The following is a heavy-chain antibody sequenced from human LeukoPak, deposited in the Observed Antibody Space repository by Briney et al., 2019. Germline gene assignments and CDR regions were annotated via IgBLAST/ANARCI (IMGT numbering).Heavy chain of an antibody. CDR1: GGSISSYY. Sequence: SETLSLTCTVSGGSISSYYWSWIRQPPGKGLEWIGYIYYSGTTNYNPSLKSRVTISVDTSKNQFSLKLSSVTAADTAVYYCASTYCSSTSCYLRYWGQGTLVTVSS. CDR3: ASTYCSSTSCYLRY. D-gene: IGHD2-2*01. V-gene: IGHV4-59*12. J-gene: IGHJ4*02. CDR2: IYYSGTT.